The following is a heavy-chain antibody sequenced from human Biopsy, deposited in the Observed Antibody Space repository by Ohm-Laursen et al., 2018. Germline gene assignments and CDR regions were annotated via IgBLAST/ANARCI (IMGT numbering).Heavy chain of an antibody. Sequence: TLSLTCIVSGESMGTYYWSWIRQPPGKVMEWIASIYYSGTTHKNPSLKSRVAISVDTSQELLSLDLSSVTAADTAVYYCARVRGGFLEWFDYWGQGTLVTVSS. V-gene: IGHV4-59*01. CDR1: GESMGTYY. D-gene: IGHD3-3*01. CDR2: IYYSGTT. CDR3: ARVRGGFLEWFDY. J-gene: IGHJ5*01.